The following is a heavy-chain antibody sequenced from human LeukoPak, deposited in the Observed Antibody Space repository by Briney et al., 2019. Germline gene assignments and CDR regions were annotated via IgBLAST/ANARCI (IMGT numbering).Heavy chain of an antibody. D-gene: IGHD1-1*01. CDR3: ARYNWNDRSSDFDY. CDR2: IKQDGSEK. J-gene: IGHJ4*02. V-gene: IGHV3-7*01. Sequence: AGGSLRLSCAASGFTFSSYWMSWVRQAPGKGLEWVANIKQDGSEKYYVDSVKGRFTISRDNAKNSLYLQMNSLRAEDTAVYYCARYNWNDRSSDFDYWGQGTLVTVSS. CDR1: GFTFSSYW.